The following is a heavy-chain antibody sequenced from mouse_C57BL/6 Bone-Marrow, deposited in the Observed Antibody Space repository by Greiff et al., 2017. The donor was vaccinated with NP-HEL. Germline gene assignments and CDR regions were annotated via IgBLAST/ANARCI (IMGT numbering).Heavy chain of an antibody. V-gene: IGHV2-5*01. CDR3: AKRDYGSSYGFAY. CDR2: IWRGGST. CDR1: GFSLTSYG. Sequence: VQRVESGPGLVQPSQSLSITCTVSGFSLTSYGVHWVRQSPGKGLEWLGVIWRGGSTDYNAAFMSRLSITKDNSKRQVFFKMNSLQADDTAIYYCAKRDYGSSYGFAYWGQGTLVTVSA. D-gene: IGHD1-1*01. J-gene: IGHJ3*01.